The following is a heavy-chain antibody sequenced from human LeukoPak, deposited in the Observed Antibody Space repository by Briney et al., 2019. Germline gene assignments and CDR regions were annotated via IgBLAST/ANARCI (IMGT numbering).Heavy chain of an antibody. J-gene: IGHJ4*02. CDR3: ARVVGLWSGDY. CDR1: GGSFSGYY. D-gene: IGHD3-10*01. CDR2: INHSGST. Sequence: SETLSLTCAVYGGSFSGYYWSWIRQPPGKGLEWIGEINHSGSTNYNPSLKSRVTISVDTSKNQFSLKLSSVTAADTAVYYCARVVGLWSGDYWGQGTLVTVSS. V-gene: IGHV4-34*01.